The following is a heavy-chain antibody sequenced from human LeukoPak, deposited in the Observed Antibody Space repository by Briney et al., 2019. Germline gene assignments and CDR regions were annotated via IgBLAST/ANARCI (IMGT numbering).Heavy chain of an antibody. CDR3: LIDYGDYGLDFDY. CDR1: GFTVSSNC. D-gene: IGHD4-17*01. CDR2: IYSGGST. J-gene: IGHJ4*02. V-gene: IGHV3-53*01. Sequence: GGSLRLSCAASGFTVSSNCMSWVRQAPGKGLEWVSVIYSGGSTYYADSVKGRFTISRDNSKNTLYLQMNSLRAEDTAVYYCLIDYGDYGLDFDYWGQGTLVTVSS.